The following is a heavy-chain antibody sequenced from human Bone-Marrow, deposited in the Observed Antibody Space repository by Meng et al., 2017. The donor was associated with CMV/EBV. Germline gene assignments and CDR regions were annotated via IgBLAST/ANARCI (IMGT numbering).Heavy chain of an antibody. V-gene: IGHV3-23*03. CDR3: AKDSYYDILTGYYYYYGMDV. CDR2: IYSGGSST. D-gene: IGHD3-9*01. J-gene: IGHJ6*01. Sequence: GESLKISCAASGFTFSSYAMSWVRQAPGKGLEWVSVIYSGGSSTYYADSVKGRFTISRDNSKNTLYLQMNSLRAEDTAVYYCAKDSYYDILTGYYYYYGMDVWGQGTTVTVSS. CDR1: GFTFSSYA.